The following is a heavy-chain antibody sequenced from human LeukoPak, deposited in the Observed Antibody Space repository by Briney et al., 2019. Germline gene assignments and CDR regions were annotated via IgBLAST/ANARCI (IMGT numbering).Heavy chain of an antibody. CDR1: GFTFSSYG. CDR3: AKPMVRGVIIKVDFDY. D-gene: IGHD3-10*01. J-gene: IGHJ4*02. CDR2: LRYDGSNK. Sequence: GGSLRLSCAASGFTFSSYGMHWVRQAPGKGLEWVAFLRYDGSNKYYADSVKGRFTISRDNSKNTLYLQMNSLRAEDTAVYYCAKPMVRGVIIKVDFDYWGQGTLVTVSS. V-gene: IGHV3-30*02.